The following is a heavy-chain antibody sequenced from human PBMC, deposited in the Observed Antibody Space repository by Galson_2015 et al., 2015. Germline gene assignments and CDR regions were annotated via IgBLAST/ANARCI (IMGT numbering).Heavy chain of an antibody. Sequence: SLRLSCAASGFTFSSYEMTWVRQAPGKGLEWVSHIRRRGSYVYYADSVKGRFTISRDNAKNSMYLVMNSLRGEDTAIYYCTRDCSSRAHWYLDLWGRGTLVTVSS. CDR3: TRDCSSRAHWYLDL. CDR2: IRRRGSYV. CDR1: GFTFSSYE. V-gene: IGHV3-48*03. J-gene: IGHJ2*01. D-gene: IGHD6-13*01.